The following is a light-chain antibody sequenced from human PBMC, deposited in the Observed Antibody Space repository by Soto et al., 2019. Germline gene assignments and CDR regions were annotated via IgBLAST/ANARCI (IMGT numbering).Light chain of an antibody. CDR2: NNN. Sequence: SVLTQPPSASRTPGQRVTISCYGGSSNIGTNAVNWYQQLPGTAPKLLIYNNNQRPSGVPDRFSGSKSGTSASLAISGLQSEDQADYYCAACDDSLNGYVFGTRTKVTVL. CDR1: SSNIGTNA. J-gene: IGLJ1*01. CDR3: AACDDSLNGYV. V-gene: IGLV1-44*01.